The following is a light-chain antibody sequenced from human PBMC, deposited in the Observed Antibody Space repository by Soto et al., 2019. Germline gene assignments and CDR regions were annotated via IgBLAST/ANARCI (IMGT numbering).Light chain of an antibody. CDR1: SSNIGANYD. CDR2: GDS. CDR3: QSYDSSLRGWV. J-gene: IGLJ3*02. Sequence: QSALTQPPSVSGSPGQRVTISCTGSSSNIGANYDVHWYQHLPGTAPKLLISGDSNRPSGVPDRFSGSKSGTSASLGITGLLAEDDADYYCQSYDSSLRGWVFGGGTKLTVL. V-gene: IGLV1-40*01.